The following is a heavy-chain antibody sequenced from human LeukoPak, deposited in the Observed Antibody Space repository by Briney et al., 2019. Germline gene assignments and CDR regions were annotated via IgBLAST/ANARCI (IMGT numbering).Heavy chain of an antibody. CDR2: IVVGSGNT. CDR1: GFIFSRSA. Sequence: GASVKVSCKASGFIFSRSAVQWVRQSRGQRLEWIGWIVVGSGNTNYAQKFQERVTMTRDMSTGTAYMELSSLRSEDTAVYYCAAGNYYYSSGYYTYAFDIWGQGTMVTVSS. D-gene: IGHD3-22*01. V-gene: IGHV1-58*01. J-gene: IGHJ3*02. CDR3: AAGNYYYSSGYYTYAFDI.